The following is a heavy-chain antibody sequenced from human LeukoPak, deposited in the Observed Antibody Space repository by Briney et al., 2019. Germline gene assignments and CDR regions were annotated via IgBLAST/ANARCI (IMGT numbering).Heavy chain of an antibody. J-gene: IGHJ5*02. CDR1: AFTFSSYW. Sequence: GGSLTLSCTASAFTFSSYWMSWVRQAPGKGLEWVGNIKQDGSEKYYVDSVRGRFSLSRDNAKNSLYLQMNSLRAEDTAVYYCVRVTSWFDPWGQGTLVTVSS. CDR2: IKQDGSEK. CDR3: VRVTSWFDP. V-gene: IGHV3-7*05.